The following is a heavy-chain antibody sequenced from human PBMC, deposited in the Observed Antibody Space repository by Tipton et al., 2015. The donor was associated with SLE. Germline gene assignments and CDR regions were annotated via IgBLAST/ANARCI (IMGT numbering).Heavy chain of an antibody. CDR3: ARHRGLHSANTHEGFQF. Sequence: LRLSCSVFGGSISSSSYYWGWIRQPPGKGLEWIGNFYSGGDTYYSPSLKSRVTISADMSKNQFSLKVRSVTAADTAVYYCARHRGLHSANTHEGFQFWGQGILVTVSS. CDR1: GGSISSSSYY. D-gene: IGHD1-26*01. CDR2: FYSGGDT. J-gene: IGHJ1*01. V-gene: IGHV4-39*01.